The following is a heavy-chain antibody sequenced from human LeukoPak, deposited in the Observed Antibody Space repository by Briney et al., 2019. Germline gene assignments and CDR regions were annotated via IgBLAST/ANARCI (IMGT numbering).Heavy chain of an antibody. D-gene: IGHD5-12*01. Sequence: SETLSLTCTVSGGSIRSSYYYWGWIRQPPGKGLEWIGSIYDSGSTYYNPSLKSRVTISVDTSKNQFSLKLNSVTAADTAVYYCARGRRGCSGYERFGYWGQGTLVTVSS. J-gene: IGHJ4*02. CDR1: GGSIRSSYYY. V-gene: IGHV4-39*01. CDR2: IYDSGST. CDR3: ARGRRGCSGYERFGY.